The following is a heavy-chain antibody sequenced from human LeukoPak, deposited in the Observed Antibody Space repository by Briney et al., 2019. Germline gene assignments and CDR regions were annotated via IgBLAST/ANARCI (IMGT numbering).Heavy chain of an antibody. Sequence: ASVKVSCKSTGYTFDENHIDWIRQAPGQGPEWMGWINPKSGATDSAQQFQGRLTMTRDTSIGTASMDLSGLRLDDTGIYYCARAGADSTGHYDSLHFWGQGTMVTVSS. D-gene: IGHD3-22*01. CDR2: INPKSGAT. CDR3: ARAGADSTGHYDSLHF. V-gene: IGHV1-2*02. J-gene: IGHJ3*01. CDR1: GYTFDENH.